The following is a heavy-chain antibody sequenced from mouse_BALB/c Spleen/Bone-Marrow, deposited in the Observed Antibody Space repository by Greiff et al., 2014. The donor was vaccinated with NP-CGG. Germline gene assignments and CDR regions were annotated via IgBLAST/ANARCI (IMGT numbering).Heavy chain of an antibody. V-gene: IGHV1-7*01. CDR1: GYTFTSYW. Sequence: VKLQESGAELAKPGASVKMSCKASGYTFTSYWMHWVKQRPGQGLEWIGYIYPSTGYTEYNQKFKDKATLTADKSSSTAYMQLSSLTSEDSAVYYCARSSGYDGFAYWGQGTLVTVSA. CDR3: ARSSGYDGFAY. CDR2: IYPSTGYT. D-gene: IGHD2-2*01. J-gene: IGHJ3*01.